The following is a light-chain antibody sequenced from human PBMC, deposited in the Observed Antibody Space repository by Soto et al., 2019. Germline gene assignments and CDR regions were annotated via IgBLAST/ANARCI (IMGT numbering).Light chain of an antibody. J-gene: IGKJ1*01. CDR3: QQRQRGPRT. CDR1: QSGSSSY. Sequence: EIVLTQSPGTLSLSPGERATLSCRASQSGSSSYLAWYQQKPGQAPRLLIYGASNRAAGVPGRFSGSGSGTDLTLTITRPEPEDFAFYYCQQRQRGPRTVGQGPKVDI. CDR2: GAS. V-gene: IGKV3-20*01.